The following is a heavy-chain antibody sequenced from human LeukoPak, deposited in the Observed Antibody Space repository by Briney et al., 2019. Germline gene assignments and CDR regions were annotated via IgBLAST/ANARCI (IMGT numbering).Heavy chain of an antibody. CDR3: ARVVFSSRAPNMDV. CDR2: IGSSSDYI. V-gene: IGHV3-21*01. CDR1: GFTFNTYT. J-gene: IGHJ6*04. Sequence: GGSLRLSCAASGFTFNTYTMNWVRQAPGKGLEWVSLIGSSSDYIYYADSVKGRFTISRDNAKKSLYLQMNSLRAEDTAVYYCARVVFSSRAPNMDVWGKGTTVTVSS. D-gene: IGHD6-19*01.